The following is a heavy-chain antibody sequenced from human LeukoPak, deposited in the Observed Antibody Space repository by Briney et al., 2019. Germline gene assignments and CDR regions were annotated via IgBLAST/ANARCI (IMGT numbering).Heavy chain of an antibody. D-gene: IGHD3-10*01. CDR1: GGSISSSGYY. J-gene: IGHJ4*02. V-gene: IGHV4-39*02. CDR2: VYYTGST. CDR3: ARHRGRYYDSGSHYYFDY. Sequence: PSETLSLTCTVSGGSISSSGYYWGWIRQPPGKGLEWVGSVYYTGSTFYNPSLKSRVTTSVDTSKNHFSLNLSSVTAADTAVYYCARHRGRYYDSGSHYYFDYWGQGTLVTVSS.